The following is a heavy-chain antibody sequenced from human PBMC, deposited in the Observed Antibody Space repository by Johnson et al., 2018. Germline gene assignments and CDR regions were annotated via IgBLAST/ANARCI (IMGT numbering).Heavy chain of an antibody. D-gene: IGHD2-15*01. Sequence: QVQLQESGPGLVKPSETLSLTCTVSGGSISSSSYYWGWIRQSPGKGLEWIGSIYYSGSTYYNPSLKSRVTISVDTSKNQFSLKLSSVIAADTAVYYCARMGYCSGGSCYDDAFDIWGQGTMVTVSS. CDR1: GGSISSSSYY. J-gene: IGHJ3*02. CDR3: ARMGYCSGGSCYDDAFDI. CDR2: IYYSGST. V-gene: IGHV4-39*07.